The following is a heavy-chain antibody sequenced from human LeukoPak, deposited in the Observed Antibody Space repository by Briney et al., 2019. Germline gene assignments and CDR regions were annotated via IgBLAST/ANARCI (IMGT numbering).Heavy chain of an antibody. CDR1: GFTFSTDA. V-gene: IGHV3-23*01. J-gene: IGHJ4*02. D-gene: IGHD1-14*01. Sequence: GGSLRLSCAASGFTFSTDAMTWVRQGPGKGLQWVSSISPNGGRTYYADSVKGRFTISRDNSKNRLYLQMYTLRAEDTAVYFCAKASTVLKPIDYWGQGTLATVSS. CDR3: AKASTVLKPIDY. CDR2: ISPNGGRT.